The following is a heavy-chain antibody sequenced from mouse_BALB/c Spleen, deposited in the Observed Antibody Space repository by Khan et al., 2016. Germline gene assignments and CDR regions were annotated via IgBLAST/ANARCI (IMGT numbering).Heavy chain of an antibody. J-gene: IGHJ2*01. CDR3: ARSIMAN. V-gene: IGHV3-2*02. CDR2: ISYSGST. Sequence: VQLKESGPGLVKPSQSLSLTCTVTGYSITSDYAWNWIRQFPGNKLEWVGYISYSGSTSYNPSLKSRIPITRDTSKNQFFLQLNSVTTEDTATYYCARSIMANWGQGTTLTVSS. CDR1: GYSITSDYA.